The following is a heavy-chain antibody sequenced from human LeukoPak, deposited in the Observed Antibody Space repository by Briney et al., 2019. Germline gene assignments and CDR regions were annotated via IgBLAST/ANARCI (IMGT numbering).Heavy chain of an antibody. J-gene: IGHJ4*02. CDR3: ARSRDSSGRESDY. V-gene: IGHV4-59*10. CDR2: IYTSGST. CDR1: GGSFSSYY. Sequence: SETLSLTCAVYGGSFSSYYWSWIRQPAGKGLEWIGRIYTSGSTNYNPSLKSRVTMSVDTSKNQFSLKLSSVTAADTAVYYCARSRDSSGRESDYWGQGTLVTVSS. D-gene: IGHD3-22*01.